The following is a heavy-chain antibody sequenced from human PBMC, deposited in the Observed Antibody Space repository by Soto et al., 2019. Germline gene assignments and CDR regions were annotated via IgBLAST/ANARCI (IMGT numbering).Heavy chain of an antibody. CDR2: IYYSGST. Sequence: SETLSLTCTVSGGSISSYYWSWIRQPPGKGLEWIGCIYYSGSTNYNPSLKSRVTISVDTSKNQFSLKLSSVTAADTAVYYCARARNGYNYYFDYWGKGTLVTVSS. CDR1: GGSISSYY. V-gene: IGHV4-59*01. D-gene: IGHD5-12*01. CDR3: ARARNGYNYYFDY. J-gene: IGHJ4*02.